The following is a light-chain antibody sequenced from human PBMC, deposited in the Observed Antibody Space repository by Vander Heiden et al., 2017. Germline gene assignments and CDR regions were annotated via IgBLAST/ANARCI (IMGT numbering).Light chain of an antibody. Sequence: QSVPTQPASTSGTPRRSVTIACSESSSNIGSNTVNWYQQLPGTAPKLLIYSNNQRPSGLPDRFSGSKSGTSASLAISGLQSEDEADYYCAAWDDSLNGPHVVFGGGTKLTVL. V-gene: IGLV1-44*01. J-gene: IGLJ2*01. CDR3: AAWDDSLNGPHVV. CDR2: SNN. CDR1: SSNIGSNT.